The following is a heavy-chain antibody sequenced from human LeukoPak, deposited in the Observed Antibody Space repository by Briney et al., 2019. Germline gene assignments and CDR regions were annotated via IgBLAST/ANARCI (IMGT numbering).Heavy chain of an antibody. CDR2: IYYSGST. CDR3: AREGPVGVGGRSGYSSRRSYGMDV. J-gene: IGHJ6*02. D-gene: IGHD6-13*01. CDR1: GGSISSGGYY. V-gene: IGHV4-31*03. Sequence: SQTLSLTCTVSGGSISSGGYYWSWIRQHPGKGLEWIGYIYYSGSTYYNPSLKSRVTISVDTSKNQFSLKLSSVTAADTAVYYCAREGPVGVGGRSGYSSRRSYGMDVWGQGTTVTVSS.